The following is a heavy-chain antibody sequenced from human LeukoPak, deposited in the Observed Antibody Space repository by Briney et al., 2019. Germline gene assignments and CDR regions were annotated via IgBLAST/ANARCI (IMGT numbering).Heavy chain of an antibody. CDR1: GGSISSYY. D-gene: IGHD6-19*01. J-gene: IGHJ6*02. CDR3: ARTSTGYSSGWYTDYYYYGMDV. V-gene: IGHV4-59*01. CDR2: IYYSGST. Sequence: SETLSLTCTVSGGSISSYYWSWIRQPPGKWLEWMGYIYYSGSTNYNPSHKSRVTISVDTSKNQFSLKLSSVTAADTAVYYCARTSTGYSSGWYTDYYYYGMDVWGQGTTVTVSS.